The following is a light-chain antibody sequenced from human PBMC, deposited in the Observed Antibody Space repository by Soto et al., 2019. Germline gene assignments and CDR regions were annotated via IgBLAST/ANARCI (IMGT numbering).Light chain of an antibody. CDR3: QQYSNYSPWT. Sequence: IQMTQSPSTLSASVGDRVTITCRASQTISNWLAWYQQKPGKAPKLLIYDASSLQSGVPSRFSGSGSGTEFTLTISSVQPDDFATYYCQQYSNYSPWTFGQGTKVEIK. CDR2: DAS. J-gene: IGKJ1*01. V-gene: IGKV1-5*01. CDR1: QTISNW.